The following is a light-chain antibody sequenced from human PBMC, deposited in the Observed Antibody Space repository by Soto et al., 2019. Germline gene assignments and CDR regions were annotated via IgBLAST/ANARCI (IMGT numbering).Light chain of an antibody. CDR1: QSIRSW. CDR3: QQYHTFPT. CDR2: EAS. V-gene: IGKV1-5*03. J-gene: IGKJ3*01. Sequence: DIQMTQSPSNLSASVGDRVTITCRASQSIRSWLAWYQQKPGKAPKVLIYEASRLESGVPSRFSGSGSGTEFTLTINSLQPDDFATYYCQQYHTFPTFGPGTRVEIK.